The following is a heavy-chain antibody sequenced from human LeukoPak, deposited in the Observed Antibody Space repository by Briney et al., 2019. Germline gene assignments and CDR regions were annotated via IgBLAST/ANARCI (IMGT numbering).Heavy chain of an antibody. Sequence: SETLSLTCTVSGGSISSSSYYWGWIRQPPGKGLEWIGSIYYSGSTYYNPSLKSRVTISVDTSKNQFSLKLSSVTAADTAVYYCAREPDVDIVPTPPNWGQGTLVTVSS. D-gene: IGHD5-12*01. CDR3: AREPDVDIVPTPPN. V-gene: IGHV4-39*01. CDR2: IYYSGST. CDR1: GGSISSSSYY. J-gene: IGHJ4*02.